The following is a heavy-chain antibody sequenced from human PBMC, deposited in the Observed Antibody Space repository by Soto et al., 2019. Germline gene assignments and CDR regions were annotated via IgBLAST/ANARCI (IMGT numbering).Heavy chain of an antibody. D-gene: IGHD6-13*01. V-gene: IGHV3-23*01. CDR1: GFTFSSYA. J-gene: IGHJ4*02. CDR2: ISGSGGST. CDR3: AKGGLGSSWPTPSDY. Sequence: GPLRLSCAASGFTFSSYAMSWVRQAPGKGLEWVSAISGSGGSTYYADSVKGRFTISRDNSKNTLYLQMNSLRAEDTAVYYCAKGGLGSSWPTPSDYWGQGTLVTVSS.